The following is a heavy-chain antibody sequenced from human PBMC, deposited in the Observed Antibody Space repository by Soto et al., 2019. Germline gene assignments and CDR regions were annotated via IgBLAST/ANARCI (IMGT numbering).Heavy chain of an antibody. CDR3: AQSIRGSRRFNGMHV. CDR1: GFSLTSPGLC. J-gene: IGHJ6*02. D-gene: IGHD1-20*01. Sequence: SGPTLVNPTETLTLTCIFSGFSLTSPGLCASWIRQPPGTALEWLALSERDDDEKYYSTSLKTRLTISKDTRKNQVVLTIANIDTADTGTYYCAQSIRGSRRFNGMHVWSQGTTVTVSS. V-gene: IGHV2-70*13. CDR2: SERDDDEK.